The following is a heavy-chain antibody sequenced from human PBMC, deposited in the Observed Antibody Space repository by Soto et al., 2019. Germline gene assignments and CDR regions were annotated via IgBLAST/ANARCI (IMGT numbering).Heavy chain of an antibody. V-gene: IGHV1-69*13. J-gene: IGHJ4*02. CDR3: ARERRYCGGDCAEVDY. D-gene: IGHD2-21*02. CDR2: IIPIFGTA. Sequence: ASVKVSCKASGGTFSSYAISWVRQAPGQGLEWMGGIIPIFGTANYAQKFQGRVTITADESTSTAYMELSSLRSEDTAVYYCARERRYCGGDCAEVDYWGQGTLVTVSS. CDR1: GGTFSSYA.